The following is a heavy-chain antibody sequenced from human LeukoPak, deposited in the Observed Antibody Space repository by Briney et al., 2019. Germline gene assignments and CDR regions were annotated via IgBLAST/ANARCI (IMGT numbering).Heavy chain of an antibody. Sequence: PGGSLRLSCAASGFTFSNYYMSWIRQAPGRGLEWVSYISSSGTTIYYADSAKGRFTVSRDNAKNSLYLQMNSLRAEDTAVYYCARDIKRGSGSYFYWGQGTLVTVSS. V-gene: IGHV3-11*04. D-gene: IGHD3-10*01. CDR3: ARDIKRGSGSYFY. CDR2: ISSSGTTI. CDR1: GFTFSNYY. J-gene: IGHJ4*02.